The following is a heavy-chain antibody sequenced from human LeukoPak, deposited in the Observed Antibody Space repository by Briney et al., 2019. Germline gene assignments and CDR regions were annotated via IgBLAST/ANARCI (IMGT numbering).Heavy chain of an antibody. D-gene: IGHD1-26*01. V-gene: IGHV1-2*02. CDR2: INPNSGGT. CDR1: GYTFTGYY. CDR3: ARDLLGATLYFDY. J-gene: IGHJ4*02. Sequence: GASVKVSCKASGYTFTGYYMHWVRQAPGQGLEWMGWINPNSGGTNYAQKFQGRFTMTRDTSISTAYMELSRLRSDDTAVYYCARDLLGATLYFDYWGQGTLVTVSS.